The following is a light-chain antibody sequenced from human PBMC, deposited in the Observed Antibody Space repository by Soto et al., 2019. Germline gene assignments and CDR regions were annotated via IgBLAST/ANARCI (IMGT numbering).Light chain of an antibody. Sequence: EIVMTQSPATLSVSPGERATLSCRASQSVSSNLAWYQQKPGQAPRLLIYGASTRATGIPARFSGSGSGTAFTLTIRSLPSEDFAVYYCQPYNNWPRTFGQGTKVDI. CDR1: QSVSSN. J-gene: IGKJ1*01. CDR2: GAS. V-gene: IGKV3-15*01. CDR3: QPYNNWPRT.